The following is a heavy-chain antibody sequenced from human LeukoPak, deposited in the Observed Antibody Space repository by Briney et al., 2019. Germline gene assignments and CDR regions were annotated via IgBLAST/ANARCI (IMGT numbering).Heavy chain of an antibody. CDR1: GFTFSSYA. Sequence: GGSQRLSCAASGFTFSSYAMSWVRQAPGKGLEWVSGISGSGGRTYYADSVKGRFTISRDNSKNTVHVQMNSLRAEDTAVYYCAKKGESLDYYYMDVWGQGTTVTVSS. CDR2: ISGSGGRT. J-gene: IGHJ6*02. D-gene: IGHD3-10*01. V-gene: IGHV3-23*01. CDR3: AKKGESLDYYYMDV.